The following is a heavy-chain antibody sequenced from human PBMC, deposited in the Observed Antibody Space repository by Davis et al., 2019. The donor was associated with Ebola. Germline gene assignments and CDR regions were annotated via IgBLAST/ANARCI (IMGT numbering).Heavy chain of an antibody. D-gene: IGHD1-26*01. J-gene: IGHJ3*02. CDR3: ARNSRVGTTTTAFDI. CDR2: ISAYNGNT. Sequence: ASVTVSCTISAYTLTELSIHWVRQPPGQGLEWMGWISAYNGNTNYAQKVQGRVTMTTDTFTGTAYLDLRSLRSDDTAVYFCARNSRVGTTTTAFDIWGQGTLVTVSS. CDR1: AYTLTELS. V-gene: IGHV1-18*01.